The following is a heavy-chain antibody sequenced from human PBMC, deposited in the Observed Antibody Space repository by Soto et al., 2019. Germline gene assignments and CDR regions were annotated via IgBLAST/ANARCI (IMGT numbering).Heavy chain of an antibody. CDR3: ARGGEGYNFGAVY. V-gene: IGHV1-2*02. J-gene: IGHJ4*02. CDR1: GYTFTDYY. D-gene: IGHD5-12*01. Sequence: ASVKVSCKASGYTFTDYYVHWVRQAPGQGLEWMGWINPYSGGTNYAQKFQGRVTMTRDTSITTAYMELSRLRSDDTAVYYCARGGEGYNFGAVYWGQGTPVTVSS. CDR2: INPYSGGT.